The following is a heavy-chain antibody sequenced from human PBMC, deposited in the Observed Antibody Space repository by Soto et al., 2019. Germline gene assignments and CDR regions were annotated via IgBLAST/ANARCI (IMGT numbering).Heavy chain of an antibody. Sequence: SETLSLTCVVSGASISNSHWLSWVRQPPGKGLEWIGYIYYSGGTNYNPSLKSRVTLSVDTSKNQFSLNLSSVTAADTAVYYCARLGYCSSGACYFEFWGQGTLVTVSS. CDR3: ARLGYCSSGACYFEF. CDR1: GASISNSHW. D-gene: IGHD2-15*01. J-gene: IGHJ4*02. CDR2: IYYSGGT. V-gene: IGHV4-4*02.